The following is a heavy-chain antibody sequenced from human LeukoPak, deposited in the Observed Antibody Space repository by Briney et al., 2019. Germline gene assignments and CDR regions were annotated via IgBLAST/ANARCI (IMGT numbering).Heavy chain of an antibody. Sequence: GGSLRLSCAASGFTFDDYAMHWVRQAPGKGLEWVSGISWNSGSIGYADSVKGRFTISRDNAKNSLYLQMNSLRAEDTALYYCARVLGIVVLNSLGYWGQGTLVTVSS. CDR3: ARVLGIVVLNSLGY. D-gene: IGHD3-22*01. CDR2: ISWNSGSI. CDR1: GFTFDDYA. J-gene: IGHJ4*02. V-gene: IGHV3-9*01.